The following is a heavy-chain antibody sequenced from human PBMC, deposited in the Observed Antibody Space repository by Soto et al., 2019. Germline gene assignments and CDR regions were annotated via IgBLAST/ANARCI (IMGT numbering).Heavy chain of an antibody. V-gene: IGHV1-8*01. CDR2: MNPNSGNT. J-gene: IGHJ5*02. CDR1: GYTFTSYD. D-gene: IGHD2-2*02. Sequence: QVQLVQSGAEVKKPGASVKVSCKASGYTFTSYDINWVRQATGQGLEWMGWMNPNSGNTGYAQKCQGRVTMTRNTSISTAYMEQSSLRSENAAVDYCARGGFSSTSCYTRWFDPWGQGTLVTVSS. CDR3: ARGGFSSTSCYTRWFDP.